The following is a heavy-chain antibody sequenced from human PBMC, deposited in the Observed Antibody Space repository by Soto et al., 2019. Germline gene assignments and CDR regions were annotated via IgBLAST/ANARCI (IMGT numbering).Heavy chain of an antibody. CDR3: AGVRGPYCGGECYPPTPNWFDP. CDR1: GGSISSGGYS. CDR2: IYHSGST. V-gene: IGHV4-30-2*01. Sequence: QLQLQESGSGLVKPSQTLSLTCAVSGGSISSGGYSWSWIRQPPGKGLEWIGYIYHSGSTYYNPSLTRRVTRSVGRAKNQFSLKLSSVTAADSAVYYCAGVRGPYCGGECYPPTPNWFDPWGQGTLVTVSS. J-gene: IGHJ5*02. D-gene: IGHD2-21*01.